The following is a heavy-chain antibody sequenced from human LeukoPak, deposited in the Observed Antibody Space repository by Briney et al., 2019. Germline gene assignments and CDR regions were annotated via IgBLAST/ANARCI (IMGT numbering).Heavy chain of an antibody. V-gene: IGHV1-24*01. D-gene: IGHD6-19*01. CDR2: FDPEDGET. Sequence: ASVKVSCKVSGYTLTELSMHGVRQAPGKGLEWMGGFDPEDGETIYGQKFQGRVTMTQDTSTDTAYMELSSLRSEDTAVYYCATDQRIAVAGTELRYWGQGTLVTVSS. CDR3: ATDQRIAVAGTELRY. J-gene: IGHJ4*02. CDR1: GYTLTELS.